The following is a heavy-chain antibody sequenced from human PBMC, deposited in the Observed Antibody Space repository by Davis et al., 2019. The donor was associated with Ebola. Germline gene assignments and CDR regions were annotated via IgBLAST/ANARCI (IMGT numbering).Heavy chain of an antibody. D-gene: IGHD3-22*01. CDR3: AKDQGDSSGYYYDIYYYYYGMDV. V-gene: IGHV3-30*18. CDR1: GFTFSSYG. CDR2: ISYDGSNK. J-gene: IGHJ6*02. Sequence: GESLKISCAASGFTFSSYGMHRVRLAPGKGLEWAAVISYDGSNKYYADSVKGRFTISRDNSKNTLYLQMNSLRAEDTAGYYCAKDQGDSSGYYYDIYYYYYGMDVWGQGTTVTVSS.